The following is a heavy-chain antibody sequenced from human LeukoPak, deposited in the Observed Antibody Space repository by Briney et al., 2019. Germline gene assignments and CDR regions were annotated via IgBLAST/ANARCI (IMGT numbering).Heavy chain of an antibody. CDR3: ANFWFGELLTEYYFDY. J-gene: IGHJ4*02. CDR2: ISGSGGST. V-gene: IGHV3-23*01. D-gene: IGHD3-10*01. Sequence: GGSLRLSCGASAFTFRSYAMSWVRQAPGKGREWLSAISGSGGSTYYAVSVKGRFSISRDNSNNTLYLQMNSLRAEDTAVYYCANFWFGELLTEYYFDYWGQGTLVTVSS. CDR1: AFTFRSYA.